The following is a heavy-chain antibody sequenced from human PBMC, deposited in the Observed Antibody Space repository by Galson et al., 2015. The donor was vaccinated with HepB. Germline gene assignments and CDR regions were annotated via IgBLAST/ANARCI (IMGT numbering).Heavy chain of an antibody. Sequence: CAISGDSVSSNSAAWNWIRQSPSRGLEWLGRTYYRSKWYNDYAVSVKSRITINPDTSKNQFSLQLNSVTPEDTAVYYCARVSGSYYHGYYFDYWGQGTLVTVSS. CDR1: GDSVSSNSAA. D-gene: IGHD1-26*01. J-gene: IGHJ4*02. CDR3: ARVSGSYYHGYYFDY. CDR2: TYYRSKWYN. V-gene: IGHV6-1*01.